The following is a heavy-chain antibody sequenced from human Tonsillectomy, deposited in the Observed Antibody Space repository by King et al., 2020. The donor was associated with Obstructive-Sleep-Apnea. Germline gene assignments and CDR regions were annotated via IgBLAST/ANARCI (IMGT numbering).Heavy chain of an antibody. J-gene: IGHJ2*01. V-gene: IGHV3-23*04. D-gene: IGHD4-17*01. Sequence: VQLVESGGGLVQPGGSLRLSCAASGFPFSSYAMSWVRQAPGKGLEWVSGISGSDGSTSYADSVRGRFTISRDNSKTTLYLQMNSPRADDTAVYYCAKNGFGDYKSYWYFDLWGRGTLVTVSS. CDR3: AKNGFGDYKSYWYFDL. CDR2: ISGSDGST. CDR1: GFPFSSYA.